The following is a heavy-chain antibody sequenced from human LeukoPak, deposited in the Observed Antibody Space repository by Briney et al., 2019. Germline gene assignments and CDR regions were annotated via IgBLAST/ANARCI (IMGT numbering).Heavy chain of an antibody. D-gene: IGHD1-14*01. CDR2: VSGDGQRT. CDR1: GFTFNNYA. CDR3: AKEQDNLLLLSHFDS. Sequence: QPGGPLRLSCAASGFTFNNYAMNWVRQTPGKGLQWVSAVSGDGQRTFYADSVKGRFTIFRDNSMNTLSLQMNSLRVEDTAVYYCAKEQDNLLLLSHFDSWGQGILVTVSA. J-gene: IGHJ4*02. V-gene: IGHV3-23*01.